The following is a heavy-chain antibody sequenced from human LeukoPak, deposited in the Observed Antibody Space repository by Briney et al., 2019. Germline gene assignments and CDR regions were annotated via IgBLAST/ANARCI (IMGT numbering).Heavy chain of an antibody. CDR3: ASSPYDSSGYYYTDAFDI. Sequence: PSETLSLTCTVSGGSISSYYWSWLRQPPGKGLEWIGYIYYSGSTNYNPSLKSRVTISVDTSKNQFSLKLSSVTAADTAVYYCASSPYDSSGYYYTDAFDIWGQGTMVTVSS. V-gene: IGHV4-59*01. CDR2: IYYSGST. D-gene: IGHD3-22*01. CDR1: GGSISSYY. J-gene: IGHJ3*02.